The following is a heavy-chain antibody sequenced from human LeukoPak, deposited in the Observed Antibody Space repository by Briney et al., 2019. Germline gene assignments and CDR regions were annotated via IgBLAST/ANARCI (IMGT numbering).Heavy chain of an antibody. Sequence: SETLSLTCAVSGVSISSGGYSWSWIRQPPGKGLEWIGYIYHSGATNYNPSLKSRVTMLLDKSKNQFSLKLNSVTAADTAVYYCARNGGNSDYDYWGQGTLVTVSA. V-gene: IGHV4-30-2*01. CDR1: GVSISSGGYS. CDR2: IYHSGAT. J-gene: IGHJ4*02. CDR3: ARNGGNSDYDY. D-gene: IGHD4-23*01.